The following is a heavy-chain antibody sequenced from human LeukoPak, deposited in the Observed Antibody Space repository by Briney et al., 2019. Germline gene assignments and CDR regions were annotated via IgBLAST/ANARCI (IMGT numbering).Heavy chain of an antibody. D-gene: IGHD3-22*01. CDR1: GGSFSGYY. CDR2: INHSGST. V-gene: IGHV4-34*01. Sequence: PSETLSLTCAVYGGSFSGYYWSWIRQPPGKGLEWIGEINHSGSTNYNPSLRSRVTISVDTSKNQFSLKLSSVTAADTAVYYCARGLPAYYYDSSGPCDYWGQGTLVTVSS. J-gene: IGHJ4*02. CDR3: ARGLPAYYYDSSGPCDY.